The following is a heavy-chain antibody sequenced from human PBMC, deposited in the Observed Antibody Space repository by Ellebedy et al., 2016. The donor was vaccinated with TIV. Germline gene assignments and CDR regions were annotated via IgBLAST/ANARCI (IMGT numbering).Heavy chain of an antibody. CDR3: ARDSSGYYYTVGAFDI. V-gene: IGHV1-69*13. D-gene: IGHD3-22*01. J-gene: IGHJ3*02. Sequence: AASVKVSCKASGGTFISYTISWVRQPPGQGLEWMGGIIPIFATANYAQKFQGRVTITADESTSTAYMELSSLRSEDTAVYYCARDSSGYYYTVGAFDIWGQGTMVTVSS. CDR2: IIPIFATA. CDR1: GGTFISYT.